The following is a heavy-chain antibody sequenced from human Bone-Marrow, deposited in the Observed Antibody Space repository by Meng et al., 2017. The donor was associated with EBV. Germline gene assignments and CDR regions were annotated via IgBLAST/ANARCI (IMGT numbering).Heavy chain of an antibody. CDR2: INPTGGST. D-gene: IGHD3-16*01. Sequence: QVQLVESGAEVKKPGASVKVSSKASGYTFTRYHMHWVRQAPGQGLEWMGIINPTGGSTNYAQKFQGRVTMTRDTSTTTVYMELSSLRSEDTAVYYCVREVLTPRDYWGQGTLVTVSS. CDR3: VREVLTPRDY. CDR1: GYTFTRYH. V-gene: IGHV1-46*01. J-gene: IGHJ4*02.